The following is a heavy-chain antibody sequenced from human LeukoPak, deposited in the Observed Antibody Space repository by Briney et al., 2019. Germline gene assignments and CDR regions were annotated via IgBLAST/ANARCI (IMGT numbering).Heavy chain of an antibody. J-gene: IGHJ5*02. V-gene: IGHV3-23*01. CDR2: ISGSGGST. CDR3: AKDMGIQLWVTWFDP. CDR1: GFTFSSYA. Sequence: GGSLRLSCAASGFTFSSYAMSWVRQAPGKGLEWVSAISGSGGSTYYADSVKGRFTISRDNSKNTLYLQMNSLRAEDTAVYYCAKDMGIQLWVTWFDPWGQGTLVTVSS. D-gene: IGHD5-18*01.